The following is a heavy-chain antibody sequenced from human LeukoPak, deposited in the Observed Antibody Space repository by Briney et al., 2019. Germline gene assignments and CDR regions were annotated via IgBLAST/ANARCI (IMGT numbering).Heavy chain of an antibody. V-gene: IGHV1-8*01. D-gene: IGHD6-19*01. Sequence: ASVKVSCKASGYTFTSYDINWVRQATGQGLEWMGWMNPNSGNTGYAQKFQGRVTMTRNTSISTAYMELSSLRSEDTAVYYCATDLDIAVAGTIFDYWGQGTLVTVSS. CDR2: MNPNSGNT. CDR3: ATDLDIAVAGTIFDY. J-gene: IGHJ4*02. CDR1: GYTFTSYD.